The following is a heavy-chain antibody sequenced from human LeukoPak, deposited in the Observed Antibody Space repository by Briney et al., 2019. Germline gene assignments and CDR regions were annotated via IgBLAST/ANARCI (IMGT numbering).Heavy chain of an antibody. CDR2: IYSGGST. D-gene: IGHD3-22*01. J-gene: IGHJ6*03. V-gene: IGHV3-66*02. CDR1: GFTVSSNY. Sequence: GGSLRLSCAASGFTVSSNYMSWVRQAPGKGLEWVSVIYSGGSTYYADSVKGRFTIPRDNSKNTLYLQMNSLRAEDTAVYYCARAGFYDSSGYYYYYYYYMDVWGKGTTVTVSS. CDR3: ARAGFYDSSGYYYYYYYYMDV.